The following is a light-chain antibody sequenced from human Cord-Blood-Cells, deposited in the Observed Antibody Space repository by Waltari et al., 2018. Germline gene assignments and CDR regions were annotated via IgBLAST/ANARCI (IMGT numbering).Light chain of an antibody. Sequence: QSALTQPASLSRSPGQPNTISCSGSSSSVGGYNYASCDHQHPGKAPKLMIYDVSKRPSGVSNRFSGSKSGNTASLTISGLQAEDEADYYCSSYTSSSTLVFGGGTKLTVL. CDR2: DVS. V-gene: IGLV2-14*01. J-gene: IGLJ2*01. CDR1: SSSVGGYNY. CDR3: SSYTSSSTLV.